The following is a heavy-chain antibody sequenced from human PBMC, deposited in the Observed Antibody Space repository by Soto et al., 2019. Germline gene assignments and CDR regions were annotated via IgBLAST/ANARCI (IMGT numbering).Heavy chain of an antibody. J-gene: IGHJ4*02. Sequence: SLRLSFAASGFNFSSFGMHWVRQAPGKGLEWVALMSYDGSSKYYQDSLKGRFTISRDKSKNTLYLQMSSLRVEDTAVYYCAKDRGWSSADLEYWGQGTLVTVSS. D-gene: IGHD6-19*01. CDR3: AKDRGWSSADLEY. CDR1: GFNFSSFG. V-gene: IGHV3-30*18. CDR2: MSYDGSSK.